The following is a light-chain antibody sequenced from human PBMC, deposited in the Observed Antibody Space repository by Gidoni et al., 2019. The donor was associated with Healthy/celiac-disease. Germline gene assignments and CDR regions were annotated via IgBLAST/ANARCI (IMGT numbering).Light chain of an antibody. CDR1: QTVLYRSDNRNY. V-gene: IGKV4-1*01. CDR3: QQYYDSPRT. CDR2: WAS. Sequence: DIVMTQSPDSLAVSLGERATINCKSSQTVLYRSDNRNYLAWYQQKPGQSPKWLISWASTRASGVPDRFSGSGSGTDFTLTISTLQAEDAAVYFCQQYYDSPRTFGQXTKVEIK. J-gene: IGKJ1*01.